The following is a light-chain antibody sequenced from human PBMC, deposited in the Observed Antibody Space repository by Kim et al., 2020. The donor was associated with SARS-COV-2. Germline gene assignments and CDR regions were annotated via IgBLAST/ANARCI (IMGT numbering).Light chain of an antibody. V-gene: IGKV3-15*01. CDR2: GAS. CDR3: QQYDIWPPLT. Sequence: EIVMTQSPAILSVSPGERVILSCRASQGIRNNLAWYQQKPGQAPRLLIHGASIRATGIPARFSGSGSGTDFTLTISSLQSEDFAVYYCQQYDIWPPLTFGGGTKVEIK. J-gene: IGKJ4*01. CDR1: QGIRNN.